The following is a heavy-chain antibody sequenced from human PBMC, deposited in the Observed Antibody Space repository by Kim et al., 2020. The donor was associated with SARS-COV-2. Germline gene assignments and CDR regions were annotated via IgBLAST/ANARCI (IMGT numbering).Heavy chain of an antibody. Sequence: GESLKISCKGSGYSFTSYWIGWVRQMPGKGLEWMGIIYPGDSDTRYSPSFQGQVTISADKSISTAYLQWSSLKASDTAMYYCARRVIAYSGSYYYYYYGMDVWGQGTTVTVSS. CDR3: ARRVIAYSGSYYYYYYGMDV. CDR2: IYPGDSDT. V-gene: IGHV5-51*01. J-gene: IGHJ6*02. CDR1: GYSFTSYW. D-gene: IGHD1-26*01.